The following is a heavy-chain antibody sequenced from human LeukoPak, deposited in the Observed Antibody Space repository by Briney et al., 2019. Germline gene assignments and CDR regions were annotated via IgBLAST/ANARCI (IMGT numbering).Heavy chain of an antibody. CDR1: GGSISSGSYY. J-gene: IGHJ5*02. D-gene: IGHD6-19*01. CDR2: IYTSGST. V-gene: IGHV4-61*02. Sequence: SQTLSLTCTASGGSISSGSYYWSWIRQPAGKGLEWIGRIYTSGSTNYNPSLKSRVTISVDTSKNQFSLKLSSVTAADTAVYYCAGSPLSGYSSGWSRQSGWFDPWGQGTLVTVSS. CDR3: AGSPLSGYSSGWSRQSGWFDP.